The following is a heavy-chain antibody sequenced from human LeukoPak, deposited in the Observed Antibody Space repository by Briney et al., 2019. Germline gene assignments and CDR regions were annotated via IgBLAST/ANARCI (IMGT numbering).Heavy chain of an antibody. CDR2: IDNSGST. Sequence: SETLSLTCTVSGGSISSSSYNWGWIRQPPGKGLEWIGSIDNSGSTYYNPSLKSRVTISVDTSKDHLSLKLSSLTAADTAVYYCARPPGIAAAWFDPWGQGTLVSVSS. V-gene: IGHV4-39*02. CDR1: GGSISSSSYN. J-gene: IGHJ5*02. CDR3: ARPPGIAAAWFDP. D-gene: IGHD6-13*01.